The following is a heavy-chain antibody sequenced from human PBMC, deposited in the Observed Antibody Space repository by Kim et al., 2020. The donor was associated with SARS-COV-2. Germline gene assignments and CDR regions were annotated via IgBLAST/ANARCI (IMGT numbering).Heavy chain of an antibody. D-gene: IGHD3-10*01. CDR2: IKSKTDGGTT. Sequence: GGSLRLSCAASGFTFSNAWMSWVRQAPGKGLEWVGRIKSKTDGGTTDYAAPVKGRSTISRDDSKNTLYLQMNSLKTEDTAVYYCTTSGSTMVRGDLYFYGMGVGGRGTTVTVSS. CDR1: GFTFSNAW. V-gene: IGHV3-15*01. J-gene: IGHJ6*02. CDR3: TTSGSTMVRGDLYFYGMGV.